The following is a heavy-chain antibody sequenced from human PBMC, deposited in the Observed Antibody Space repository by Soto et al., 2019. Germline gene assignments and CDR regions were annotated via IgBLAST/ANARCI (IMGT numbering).Heavy chain of an antibody. Sequence: GVSLRLSCAASGFTFSSYAMHWVRQAPGKGLEWVAVISYDGSNKYYADSVKGRFTISRDNSKNTLYLQMNSLRAEDTAVYYCARDSSVTTALASYYYYYGMDVWGQGTTVTV. CDR1: GFTFSSYA. CDR2: ISYDGSNK. D-gene: IGHD4-4*01. J-gene: IGHJ6*02. CDR3: ARDSSVTTALASYYYYYGMDV. V-gene: IGHV3-30-3*01.